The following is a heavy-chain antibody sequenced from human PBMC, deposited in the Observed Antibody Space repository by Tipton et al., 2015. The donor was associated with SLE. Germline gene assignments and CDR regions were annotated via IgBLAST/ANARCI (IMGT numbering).Heavy chain of an antibody. CDR2: ISPKSGGT. Sequence: QSGAEVKKPGASLKVSCKASGYTFTGYYMHWVRQAPGQGLEWMGWISPKSGGTNYAQKFQGRVTMTRDTSITTAYMELSRLRSDDTAVYFCARSTLLFGVLTHFDYWGQGTLVTVSS. CDR1: GYTFTGYY. CDR3: ARSTLLFGVLTHFDY. J-gene: IGHJ4*02. D-gene: IGHD3-3*01. V-gene: IGHV1-2*02.